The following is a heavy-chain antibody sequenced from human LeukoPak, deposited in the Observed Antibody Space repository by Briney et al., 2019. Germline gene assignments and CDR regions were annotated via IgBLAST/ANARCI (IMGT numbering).Heavy chain of an antibody. CDR1: GYSISSGYY. CDR2: IYHSGST. CDR3: ARRYGSGWPTFDY. D-gene: IGHD6-19*01. Sequence: SETLSLTCAVSGYSISSGYYWGWIRQPPGKGLEWIGSIYHSGSTYYNPSLKSRVTISVDTSKNQFSLKLSSVTAADTAVYYCARRYGSGWPTFDYWGQGTPDTVSS. J-gene: IGHJ4*02. V-gene: IGHV4-38-2*01.